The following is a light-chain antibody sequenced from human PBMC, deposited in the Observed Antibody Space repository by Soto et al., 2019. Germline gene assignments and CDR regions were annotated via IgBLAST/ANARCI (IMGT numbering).Light chain of an antibody. Sequence: LTQPASVSGSPGQSITISCAGTRDDIGAYDYVSWYQQHPGNALKLLVYEVTNRPSGVSDRFSGSKSGNTASLTISGLQAEDEADYYCNSYTNSSAVVFGGGTKVTVL. J-gene: IGLJ2*01. V-gene: IGLV2-14*01. CDR2: EVT. CDR1: RDDIGAYDY. CDR3: NSYTNSSAVV.